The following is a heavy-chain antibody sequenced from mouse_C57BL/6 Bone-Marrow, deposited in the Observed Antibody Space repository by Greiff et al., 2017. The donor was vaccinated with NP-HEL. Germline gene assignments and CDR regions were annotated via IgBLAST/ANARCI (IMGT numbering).Heavy chain of an antibody. J-gene: IGHJ3*01. CDR3: TTPPRLY. Sequence: VQLQQSGAELVRPGASVKLSCTASGFNIKDDYMHWVKQRPEQGLEWIGWIDPENGDTEYASKFQGKATITADTSSNTADLQLSSLTSEDTAVYYCTTPPRLYWGQGTLVTVSA. CDR2: IDPENGDT. V-gene: IGHV14-4*01. CDR1: GFNIKDDY. D-gene: IGHD6-1*01.